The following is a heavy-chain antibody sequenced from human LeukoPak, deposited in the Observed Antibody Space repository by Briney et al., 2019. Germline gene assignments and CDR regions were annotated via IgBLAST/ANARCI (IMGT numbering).Heavy chain of an antibody. Sequence: GASVKVSCKASGYTFTGYYMHWVRQAPGQGLEWMGWINPNSGGTNYAQKFQGRVTMTRDTSISTAYMELSRLRSDDTAVYYCARLAPAGSGSYFDYWGQGNLVTVSS. V-gene: IGHV1-2*02. CDR2: INPNSGGT. CDR3: ARLAPAGSGSYFDY. CDR1: GYTFTGYY. J-gene: IGHJ4*02. D-gene: IGHD3-10*01.